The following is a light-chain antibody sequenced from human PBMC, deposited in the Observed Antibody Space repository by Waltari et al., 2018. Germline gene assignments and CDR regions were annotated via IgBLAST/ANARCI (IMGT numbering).Light chain of an antibody. CDR2: DVS. J-gene: IGLJ2*01. CDR1: RSYVGTYNY. CDR3: SSYISSSTLEL. V-gene: IGLV2-14*03. Sequence: QSALTQPASVSGSPGQSITISCTGTRSYVGTYNYVSWYQQHPGKAPKLIIFDVSIPPSGVSNRFSGSKSGNTASLTISGLQAEDEADYYCSSYISSSTLELFGGGTSLTVL.